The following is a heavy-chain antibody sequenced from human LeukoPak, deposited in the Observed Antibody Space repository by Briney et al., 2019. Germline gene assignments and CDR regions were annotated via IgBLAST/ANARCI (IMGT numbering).Heavy chain of an antibody. CDR1: GFTFSSYS. V-gene: IGHV3-21*01. CDR2: ISSSSSYI. CDR3: AMGIAAAGYFDY. J-gene: IGHJ4*02. D-gene: IGHD6-13*01. Sequence: GGSLRLSCAASGFTFSSYSMNWVRQAPGKGLEWVSSISSSSSYIYYADSVKGRFTISRDNAKNSLYLQMHSLRAEDTAVYYCAMGIAAAGYFDYWGQGTLVTVSS.